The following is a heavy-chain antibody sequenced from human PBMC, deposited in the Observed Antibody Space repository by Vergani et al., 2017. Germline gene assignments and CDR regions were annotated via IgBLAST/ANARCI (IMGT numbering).Heavy chain of an antibody. D-gene: IGHD3-10*01. V-gene: IGHV3-49*05. CDR3: TTGLWFGELSFY. Sequence: EVQLVESGGGLVKPGRSLRLSCTASGFTFGDYAMSWFRQAPGKGLEWVGFIRSKAYGGTTEYAASVKGRFTISRDDSKNTLYLQMNSLKTEDTAVYYCTTGLWFGELSFYWGQGTLVTVSS. CDR2: IRSKAYGGTT. CDR1: GFTFGDYA. J-gene: IGHJ4*02.